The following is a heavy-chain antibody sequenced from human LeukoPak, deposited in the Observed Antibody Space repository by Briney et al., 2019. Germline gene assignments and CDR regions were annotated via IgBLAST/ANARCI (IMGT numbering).Heavy chain of an antibody. CDR2: ISPDGNER. Sequence: PGGSLRPSCAASGFDFSTSWMGWVRQAPGKGLEWVINISPDGNERYSVDSVKGRFTISRDNAENSLYLQMKGLEVEDTAMYYCTRDGSGWSVYWGQGALVTVSS. D-gene: IGHD6-19*01. CDR1: GFDFSTSW. CDR3: TRDGSGWSVY. J-gene: IGHJ4*02. V-gene: IGHV3-7*01.